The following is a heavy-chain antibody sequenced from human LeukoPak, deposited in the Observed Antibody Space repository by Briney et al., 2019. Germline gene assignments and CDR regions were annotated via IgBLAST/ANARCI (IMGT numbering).Heavy chain of an antibody. CDR2: IYYSGST. CDR3: ARGWIQLWFFDY. D-gene: IGHD5-18*01. CDR1: GGSISSGGYY. Sequence: PSETLSLTCTVSGGSISSGGYYWSWIRQHPGKGLEWIGYIYYSGSTYYNPSLKSRVTISVDTSKNQFSPKLSSVTAADTAVYYCARGWIQLWFFDYWGQGTLVTVSS. V-gene: IGHV4-31*03. J-gene: IGHJ4*02.